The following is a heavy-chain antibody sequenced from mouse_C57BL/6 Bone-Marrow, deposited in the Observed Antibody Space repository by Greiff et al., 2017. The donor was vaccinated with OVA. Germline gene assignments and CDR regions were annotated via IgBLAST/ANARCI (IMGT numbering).Heavy chain of an antibody. CDR2: IFPGSGST. CDR3: ARSGGSSYGFAY. V-gene: IGHV1-75*01. Sequence: VKLLESGPELVKPGASVKISCKASGYTFTDYYINWVKQRPGQGLEWIGWIFPGSGSTYYNEKFKGKATLTVDKSSSTAYMLLSSLTSEDSAVYFCARSGGSSYGFAYWGQGTLVTVSA. CDR1: GYTFTDYY. D-gene: IGHD1-1*01. J-gene: IGHJ3*01.